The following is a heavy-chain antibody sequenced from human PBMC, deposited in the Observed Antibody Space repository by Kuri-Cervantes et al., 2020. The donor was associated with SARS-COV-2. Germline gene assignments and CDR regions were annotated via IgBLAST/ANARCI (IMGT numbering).Heavy chain of an antibody. CDR1: GFTFSSYS. J-gene: IGHJ4*02. D-gene: IGHD5-18*01. Sequence: GGSPRLSCAASGFTFSSYSMNWVRQAPGKGLEWVSFISSSSSYIYYADSVKGRFTISSDNAKNALYLKMNSLRAEDTAVYYCAKTKGVDTAMDCIDYWGQGTLVTVSS. CDR2: ISSSSSYI. CDR3: AKTKGVDTAMDCIDY. V-gene: IGHV3-21*01.